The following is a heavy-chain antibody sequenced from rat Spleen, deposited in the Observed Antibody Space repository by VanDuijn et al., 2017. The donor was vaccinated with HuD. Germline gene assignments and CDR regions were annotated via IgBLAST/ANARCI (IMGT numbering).Heavy chain of an antibody. CDR1: GFSLTNFG. D-gene: IGHD3-1*01. V-gene: IGHV2-15*01. Sequence: QVQLKESGPGLVQPSQTLSLTCTVSGFSLTNFGVTWVRQPPGKGLEWIGTIWSGGSTDYSSALKSRLSITRDTSKSQLLLKMDSLQPEDTGTYYCARHPWGGAPYYWGQGVMVTVSS. J-gene: IGHJ2*01. CDR2: IWSGGST. CDR3: ARHPWGGAPYY.